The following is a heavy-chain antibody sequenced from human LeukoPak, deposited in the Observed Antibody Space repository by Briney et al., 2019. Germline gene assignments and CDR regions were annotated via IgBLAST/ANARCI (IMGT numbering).Heavy chain of an antibody. D-gene: IGHD3-10*01. CDR2: ISGSGGST. CDR1: AFTFSNYA. CDR3: AKDFTMARGY. J-gene: IGHJ4*02. V-gene: IGHV3-23*01. Sequence: GGSLRLSCAASAFTFSNYAMSWVRQAPGKGLEWVSAISGSGGSTYYADSVKGRFTISRDNSKNTLYLQMNSLRAEDTAVYYCAKDFTMARGYWGQGTLVTVSS.